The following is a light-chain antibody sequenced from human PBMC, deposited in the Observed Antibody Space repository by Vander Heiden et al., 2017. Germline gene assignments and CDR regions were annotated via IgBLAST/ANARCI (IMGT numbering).Light chain of an antibody. CDR1: PSAVGNYDL. V-gene: IGLV2-23*02. J-gene: IGLJ2*01. CDR3: CSYAGSNTWV. CDR2: EVS. Sequence: QSALTQPASVSGSPGQSITISCTGSPSAVGNYDLVSWYQQHPGKAPKLMIYEVSKRPAGVSNRFSGSKYGNTASLTISGLQAEDEADYSCCSYAGSNTWVFGGGTKLTVL.